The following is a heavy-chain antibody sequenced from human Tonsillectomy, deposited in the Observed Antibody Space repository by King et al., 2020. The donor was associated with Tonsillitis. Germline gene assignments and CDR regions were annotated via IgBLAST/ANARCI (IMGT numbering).Heavy chain of an antibody. CDR1: GFTVSSNY. CDR2: IYSGGST. D-gene: IGHD2-2*01. Sequence: VQLVESGGGLVQPGGSLRLSCAASGFTVSSNYMSWVRQAPGKGLEWVSVIYSGGSTYYADSVKGRFTISRHNSKNTLYLQMNSLRAEDTAVYYCARTGYCSSTSCPLPWFDPWGQGTLVTVSS. V-gene: IGHV3-53*04. J-gene: IGHJ5*02. CDR3: ARTGYCSSTSCPLPWFDP.